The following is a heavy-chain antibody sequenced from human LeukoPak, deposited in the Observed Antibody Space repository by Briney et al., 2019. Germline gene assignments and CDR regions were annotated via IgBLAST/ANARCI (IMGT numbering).Heavy chain of an antibody. Sequence: ASVKVSCKASGYTFTSYDINWVRQATGQGLEWMGWMNPNSGNTGYAQKFQGRVTMTRNTSISTAYMELSSLRSEDTAVYYCARTLMVRGVIVLDYWGQGTLVTVSS. CDR2: MNPNSGNT. J-gene: IGHJ4*02. CDR1: GYTFTSYD. D-gene: IGHD3-10*01. CDR3: ARTLMVRGVIVLDY. V-gene: IGHV1-8*01.